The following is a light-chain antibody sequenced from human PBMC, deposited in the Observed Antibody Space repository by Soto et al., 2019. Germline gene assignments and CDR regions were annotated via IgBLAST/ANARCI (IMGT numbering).Light chain of an antibody. CDR2: GAS. Sequence: DIVMTQSPATLSVAPGERVTFSCRASQGVSRKLAWYQHKPGQAPRLLISGASTGATGIPARFSGSGSGTEFTLTISSLQSEDVAIYYCQQYHTWPITFGGGTKVEIK. V-gene: IGKV3-15*01. CDR1: QGVSRK. CDR3: QQYHTWPIT. J-gene: IGKJ4*01.